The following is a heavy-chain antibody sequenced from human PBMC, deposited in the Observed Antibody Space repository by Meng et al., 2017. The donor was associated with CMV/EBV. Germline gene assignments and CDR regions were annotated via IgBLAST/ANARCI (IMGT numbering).Heavy chain of an antibody. Sequence: GSISSGGYYWSWIRQHPVKGLEWIGYIYYSGSTYYNPSLKSRVTISVDTSKNQFSLKLSSVTAADTAVYYCARDACNSSTSCYYFDYWGQGTLVTVSS. V-gene: IGHV4-31*02. J-gene: IGHJ4*02. CDR1: GSISSGGYY. D-gene: IGHD2-2*01. CDR2: IYYSGST. CDR3: ARDACNSSTSCYYFDY.